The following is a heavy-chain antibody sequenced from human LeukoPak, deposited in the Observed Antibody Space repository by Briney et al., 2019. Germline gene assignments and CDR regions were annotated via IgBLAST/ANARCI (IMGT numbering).Heavy chain of an antibody. CDR3: ATGRRLAAPLPRIDGY. Sequence: AGGSLRLSCAASGFTFSSYAMSWVRQAPGKGLEWVSAISGSGGSTDYADSVRGRFTISRDNSQNTAYLQMNSVRVEDTAVYYCATGRRLAAPLPRIDGYWGQGTLVTVSS. D-gene: IGHD6-13*01. CDR1: GFTFSSYA. CDR2: ISGSGGST. V-gene: IGHV3-23*01. J-gene: IGHJ4*02.